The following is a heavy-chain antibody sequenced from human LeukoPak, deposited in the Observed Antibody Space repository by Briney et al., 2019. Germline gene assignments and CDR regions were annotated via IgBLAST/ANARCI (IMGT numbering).Heavy chain of an antibody. D-gene: IGHD3-22*01. Sequence: AGGSLRLSCAASGFTFSSYAMHWVRQAPGKGLEWVAVISYDGSNKYYADSVKGRFTISRDNSKNTLYLQMNSLRAEDTAVYYCAKYEDYYDSSGYVDYWGQGTLVTVSS. CDR3: AKYEDYYDSSGYVDY. CDR1: GFTFSSYA. V-gene: IGHV3-30*04. J-gene: IGHJ4*02. CDR2: ISYDGSNK.